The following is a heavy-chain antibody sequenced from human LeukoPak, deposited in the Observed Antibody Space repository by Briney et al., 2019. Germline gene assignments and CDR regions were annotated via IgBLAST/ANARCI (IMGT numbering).Heavy chain of an antibody. CDR2: ITSGGDYI. D-gene: IGHD3-9*01. CDR1: GFTFNTFN. Sequence: GGSLRLSCAASGFTFNTFNMNWVRQASGKGLEWVSSITSGGDYIYYADSVKGRFTTSRDNAKNSLSLQLNSLRVEDTAVYYCARGHYDVLAASYKWTPDYWGQGTLVTVSS. J-gene: IGHJ4*02. CDR3: ARGHYDVLAASYKWTPDY. V-gene: IGHV3-21*01.